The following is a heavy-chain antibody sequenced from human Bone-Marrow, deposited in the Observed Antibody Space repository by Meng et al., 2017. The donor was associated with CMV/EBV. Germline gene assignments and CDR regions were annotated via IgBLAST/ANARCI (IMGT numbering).Heavy chain of an antibody. J-gene: IGHJ6*02. Sequence: GESLKISCAASGFTFSSYSMNWVRQAPGKGLEWVSSISSSSSYIYYADSVKGRFTISRDNAKNSLYLQMNSLRAEDTAVYYCVRGTIDSSSSFVYYYYGMDVWGQGTTVNVAS. V-gene: IGHV3-21*01. CDR2: ISSSSSYI. CDR1: GFTFSSYS. D-gene: IGHD6-6*01. CDR3: VRGTIDSSSSFVYYYYGMDV.